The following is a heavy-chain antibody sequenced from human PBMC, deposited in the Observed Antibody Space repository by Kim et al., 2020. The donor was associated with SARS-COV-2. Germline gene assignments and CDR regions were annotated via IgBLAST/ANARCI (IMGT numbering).Heavy chain of an antibody. CDR1: GASLTRYY. CDR3: ARRSDGGSSWFNWLDP. D-gene: IGHD6-13*01. J-gene: IGHJ5*02. CDR2: IHSSGNT. V-gene: IGHV4-4*08. Sequence: SETLSLTRIVSGASLTRYYWSWIRQPPGKGLEWIGNIHSSGNTNYNPSLKSRVTISVDTSKNQFSLGLNSVTASDTAVYYCARRSDGGSSWFNWLDPWGQGTLVTVSS.